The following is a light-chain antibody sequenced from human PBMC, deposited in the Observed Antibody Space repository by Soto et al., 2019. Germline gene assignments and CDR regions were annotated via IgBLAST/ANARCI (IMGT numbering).Light chain of an antibody. CDR1: QSVSSY. V-gene: IGKV3-11*01. CDR3: QQRSNWPQYT. J-gene: IGKJ2*01. CDR2: DAS. Sequence: EVVLTQSPVTLSLSPGERATLSCRASQSVSSYLAWYQHKPGQAPRLLVYDASHRATGIPARFSGSGSGTDFTLTISSLEPEDFAVYFCQQRSNWPQYTFGQGTKLEMK.